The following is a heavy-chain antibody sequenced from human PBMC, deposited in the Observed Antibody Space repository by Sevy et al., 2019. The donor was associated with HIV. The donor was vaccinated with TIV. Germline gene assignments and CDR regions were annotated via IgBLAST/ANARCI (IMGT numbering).Heavy chain of an antibody. V-gene: IGHV1-18*04. J-gene: IGHJ4*02. Sequence: ASVKVSCKASGYTFTSYGISWVRQAPGQGLEWMGWISAYNGNTNYAQKLQGRVTMTTDTSTSTAYMELRSLRSDDTAVDYCARVVNWGYDYVWGSYRSYYFDYWGQGTLVTVSS. CDR3: ARVVNWGYDYVWGSYRSYYFDY. CDR1: GYTFTSYG. D-gene: IGHD3-16*02. CDR2: ISAYNGNT.